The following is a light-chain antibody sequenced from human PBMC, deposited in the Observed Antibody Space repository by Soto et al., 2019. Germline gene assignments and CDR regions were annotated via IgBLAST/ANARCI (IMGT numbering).Light chain of an antibody. CDR1: QSVSRR. CDR2: GAS. CDR3: QQYGGSPIT. J-gene: IGKJ5*01. Sequence: ATLLXXTSQSVSRRLAWYQQRPGQSPRLLISGASMRASGVPVRFIGSGSGTDFTLTITRLEPEDFAVYYCQQYGGSPITFGLGTRLEIK. V-gene: IGKV3-20*01.